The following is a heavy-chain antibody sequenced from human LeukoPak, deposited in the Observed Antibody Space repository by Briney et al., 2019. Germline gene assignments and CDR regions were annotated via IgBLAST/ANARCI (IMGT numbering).Heavy chain of an antibody. J-gene: IGHJ1*01. CDR2: ITGGHYPT. CDR3: TKDPNGDYVGASEP. V-gene: IGHV3-23*01. CDR1: GFSFSSFA. D-gene: IGHD4-17*01. Sequence: GGSLRLSCAASGFSFSSFAMTWVRQAPGKGLEWVSSITGGHYPTYNTDSVKGRFTISRDISKNTLYLQMNSLRADDTAVYYCTKDPNGDYVGASEPWGQGTLVTVSS.